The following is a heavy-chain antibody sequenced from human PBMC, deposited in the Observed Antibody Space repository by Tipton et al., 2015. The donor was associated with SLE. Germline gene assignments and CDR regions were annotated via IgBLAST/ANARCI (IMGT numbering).Heavy chain of an antibody. D-gene: IGHD1-26*01. CDR2: IYYTGST. CDR3: ARTLGAIAHTVYDAFDI. J-gene: IGHJ3*02. Sequence: TLSLTCTVSGGSISSGGYYWSWIRQHPGKGLEWIGYIYYTGSTFYNPSLKSRVTISLDTSKNQFSLKLSSVTAADTAVYYCARTLGAIAHTVYDAFDIWGQGTMVTVSS. CDR1: GGSISSGGYY. V-gene: IGHV4-31*03.